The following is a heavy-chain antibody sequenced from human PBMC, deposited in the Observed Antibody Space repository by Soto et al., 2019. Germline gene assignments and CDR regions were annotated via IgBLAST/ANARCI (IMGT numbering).Heavy chain of an antibody. CDR1: GFTVSSNY. V-gene: IGHV3-66*01. Sequence: GGSLRLSCAASGFTVSSNYMSWVRQAPGKGLEWVSVIYSGGSTYYADSVKGRFTISRDNSKNTLYLQMNSLRAEDTAVYYCAREHGSGSYSEYYFDYWGQGTLVTAPQ. D-gene: IGHD3-10*01. CDR3: AREHGSGSYSEYYFDY. CDR2: IYSGGST. J-gene: IGHJ4*02.